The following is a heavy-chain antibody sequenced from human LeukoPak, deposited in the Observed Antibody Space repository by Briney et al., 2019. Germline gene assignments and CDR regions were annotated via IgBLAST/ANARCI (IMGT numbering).Heavy chain of an antibody. Sequence: SETLSLTCTVSGGSISSYYWSWIRQPPGKGLEWIGYIYYSGSTNYSPSLRSRVTISVDTSKNQFSLKLSSVTAADTAVYYCARVGDDYYYFDYWGQGTLVTVSS. V-gene: IGHV4-59*01. CDR1: GGSISSYY. CDR3: ARVGDDYYYFDY. J-gene: IGHJ4*02. CDR2: IYYSGST. D-gene: IGHD5-12*01.